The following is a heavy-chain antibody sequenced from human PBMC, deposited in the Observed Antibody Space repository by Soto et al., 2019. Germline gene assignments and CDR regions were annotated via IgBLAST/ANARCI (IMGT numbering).Heavy chain of an antibody. V-gene: IGHV4-39*01. CDR3: ARGVLPAAILPFDP. D-gene: IGHD2-2*01. CDR1: GGSISSSSYY. Sequence: SETLSLICTVSGGSISSSSYYWGWIRQPPGKGLEWIGSIYYSGSTYYNPSLKSRVTISIDTSKNQFSLKLTSVTAADTALYYCARGVLPAAILPFDPWGQGTLVTVSS. CDR2: IYYSGST. J-gene: IGHJ5*02.